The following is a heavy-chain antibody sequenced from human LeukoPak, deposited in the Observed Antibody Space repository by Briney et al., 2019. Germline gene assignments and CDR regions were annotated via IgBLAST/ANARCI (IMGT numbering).Heavy chain of an antibody. CDR2: INPNSGGA. J-gene: IGHJ6*02. Sequence: ASVKVSCTASGYTFTGYYMHWVRQAPGQGLEWRGWINPNSGGAEYAQKFQGRVTMTRDTSITTAYMELSRLRSDDTAMYYCARDHCTRSSCYEDHYYGMDVWGQGTTVTVSS. CDR3: ARDHCTRSSCYEDHYYGMDV. V-gene: IGHV1-2*02. CDR1: GYTFTGYY. D-gene: IGHD2-2*01.